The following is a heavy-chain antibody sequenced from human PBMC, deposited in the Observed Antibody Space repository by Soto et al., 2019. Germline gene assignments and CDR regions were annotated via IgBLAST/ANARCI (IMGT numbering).Heavy chain of an antibody. Sequence: ASVNVSCKASGYTFTSYAMHWVRQAPGQRLERMGWINAGNGNTKYSQKFQGRVTITRDTSASTAYMELSSLRSEDTAVYYCAREPRPTSLNYYDSSGYFYYFDYWGQGTLVTSP. V-gene: IGHV1-3*01. CDR1: GYTFTSYA. J-gene: IGHJ4*02. CDR3: AREPRPTSLNYYDSSGYFYYFDY. D-gene: IGHD3-22*01. CDR2: INAGNGNT.